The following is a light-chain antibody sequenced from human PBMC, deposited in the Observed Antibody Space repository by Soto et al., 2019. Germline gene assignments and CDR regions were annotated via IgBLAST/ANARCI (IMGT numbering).Light chain of an antibody. CDR1: SSDVGGYTY. V-gene: IGLV2-14*01. Sequence: QSVLTQPASVSGSPGQSITISCTGTSSDVGGYTYVSWYQQHPGKAPKLMIYEVSNRPSGVSNRFSGSKSGNTASLTISGLQAEDEADYYRTSYTTSSTYVFGTGTKVTVL. J-gene: IGLJ1*01. CDR2: EVS. CDR3: TSYTTSSTYV.